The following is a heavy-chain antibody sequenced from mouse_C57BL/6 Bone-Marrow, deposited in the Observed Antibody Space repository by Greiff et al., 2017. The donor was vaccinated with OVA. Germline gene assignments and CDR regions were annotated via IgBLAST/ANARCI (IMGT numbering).Heavy chain of an antibody. CDR2: IDPSDSET. D-gene: IGHD1-1*01. CDR3: ARGIDGSTSYWYFDV. CDR1: GYTFTSYW. V-gene: IGHV1-52*01. J-gene: IGHJ1*03. Sequence: QVQLQQPGAELVRPGSSVKLSCKASGYTFTSYWMHWVKRRPIQGLEWIGNIDPSDSETHYNQKFKDKATLTVDKSSSTAYMQLSSLTSEDSAVYYCARGIDGSTSYWYFDVWGTGTTVTVSS.